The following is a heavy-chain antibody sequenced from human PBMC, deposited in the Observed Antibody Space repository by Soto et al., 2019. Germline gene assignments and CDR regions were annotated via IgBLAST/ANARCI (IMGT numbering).Heavy chain of an antibody. CDR2: ISYSGST. CDR1: GGSIRSHY. J-gene: IGHJ5*02. CDR3: ARDLRLAAGGIDP. Sequence: PSETLSLTCAVSGGSIRSHYWSWIRQPPGKGLEWIGYISYSGSTTYNPSLQSRVTMSVDTSKKKFSLNLTSVTAADTAVYYCARDLRLAAGGIDPWGQGTLVTV. V-gene: IGHV4-59*11. D-gene: IGHD6-13*01.